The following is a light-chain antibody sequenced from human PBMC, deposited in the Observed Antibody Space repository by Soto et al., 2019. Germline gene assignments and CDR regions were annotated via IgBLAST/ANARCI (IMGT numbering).Light chain of an antibody. J-gene: IGKJ4*01. CDR3: QQLNSYPLT. Sequence: DIQMTQSPSSLSASVGDRVTITCRASQGIRSYLAWYQQKKGRAPKLLIYVASTLQSGVPSRFRGSGSGTDFTLPISRLQPEDFDTYYCQQLNSYPLTFGGGTKVDIK. CDR1: QGIRSY. V-gene: IGKV1-9*01. CDR2: VAS.